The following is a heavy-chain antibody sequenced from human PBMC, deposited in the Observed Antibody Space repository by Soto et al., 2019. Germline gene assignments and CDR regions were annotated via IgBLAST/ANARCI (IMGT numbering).Heavy chain of an antibody. Sequence: PGESLKISCKGPGYSFTSYWIGWVRQMPGKGLEWMGIIYPGDSDTRYSPSFQGQVTISADKSISTAYLQWSSLKASDTAMYYCARLMRGDIVVVPAAMIGYYYGTDVWGQGTTVTVSS. V-gene: IGHV5-51*01. CDR3: ARLMRGDIVVVPAAMIGYYYGTDV. CDR1: GYSFTSYW. J-gene: IGHJ6*02. CDR2: IYPGDSDT. D-gene: IGHD2-2*01.